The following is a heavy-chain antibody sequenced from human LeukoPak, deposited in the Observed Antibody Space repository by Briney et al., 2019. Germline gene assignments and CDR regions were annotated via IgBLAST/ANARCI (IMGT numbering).Heavy chain of an antibody. CDR1: GYSFTSYW. CDR3: ARHGAYDFVEQWFDP. D-gene: IGHD3-3*01. Sequence: GESLKISCMGSGYSFTSYWIGCVRQMPGKGLEWMGIVYPGDSDTRYSPSFQGQVTISADKSISTAYLQWSSLKASDTAMYYCARHGAYDFVEQWFDPWGQGTLVTVSS. J-gene: IGHJ5*02. CDR2: VYPGDSDT. V-gene: IGHV5-51*01.